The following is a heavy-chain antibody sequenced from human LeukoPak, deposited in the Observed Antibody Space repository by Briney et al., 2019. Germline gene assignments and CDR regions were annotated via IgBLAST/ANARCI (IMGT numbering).Heavy chain of an antibody. CDR1: GGSFSGYY. CDR3: ASPFGVVIEGDGMDV. V-gene: IGHV4-34*01. D-gene: IGHD3-3*01. CDR2: INHSGST. J-gene: IGHJ6*02. Sequence: SETLSLTCAVYGGSFSGYYWSWIRQPPGKGLEWIGEINHSGSTNYNPSLKSRVTISVDTSKNQFSLKLSSVTAADTAVYYCASPFGVVIEGDGMDVWGQGTTVTVSS.